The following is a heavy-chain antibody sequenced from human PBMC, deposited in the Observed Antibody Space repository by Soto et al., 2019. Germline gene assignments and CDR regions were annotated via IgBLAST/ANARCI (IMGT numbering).Heavy chain of an antibody. CDR2: IYHSGST. CDR3: ATYDSSGYYYPRYFDY. CDR1: GGSISSSNW. J-gene: IGHJ4*02. D-gene: IGHD3-22*01. Sequence: SETLSLTCAVSGGSISSSNWWSWVRQPPGTGLEWFGEIYHSGSTNYNPSLKSRVTISVDKSKNQFSLKLSSVTAADTAVYYCATYDSSGYYYPRYFDYWGQGTLVTVSS. V-gene: IGHV4-4*02.